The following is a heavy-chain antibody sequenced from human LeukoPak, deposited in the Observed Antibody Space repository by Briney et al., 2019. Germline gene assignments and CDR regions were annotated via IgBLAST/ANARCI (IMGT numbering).Heavy chain of an antibody. D-gene: IGHD5-18*01. CDR1: GGTLSSYA. Sequence: GASVKVSCKXSGGTLSSYAISWVRQAPGQGLEWMGMIIPIFGTPNYAQRFQGRITIAADELTITAYMELTSLRSEDTAVYYCARPRGYSYGYDAFDIWGQGTMVTVSS. CDR2: IIPIFGTP. J-gene: IGHJ3*02. V-gene: IGHV1-69*13. CDR3: ARPRGYSYGYDAFDI.